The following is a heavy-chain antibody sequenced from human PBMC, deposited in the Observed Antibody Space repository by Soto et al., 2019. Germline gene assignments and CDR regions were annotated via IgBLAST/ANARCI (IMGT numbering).Heavy chain of an antibody. CDR1: GFTFSSYA. J-gene: IGHJ6*02. Sequence: GGSLRLSCAASGFTFSSYAMSWVRQAPGKGLEWVSAISGGGGSTYYADSVKGRFTISRDNSKNTLYLQMNSLRAEDTAVYYCAKDRESIAARPIYYYYYYGMDVWGQGTTVTVSS. V-gene: IGHV3-23*01. D-gene: IGHD6-6*01. CDR2: ISGGGGST. CDR3: AKDRESIAARPIYYYYYYGMDV.